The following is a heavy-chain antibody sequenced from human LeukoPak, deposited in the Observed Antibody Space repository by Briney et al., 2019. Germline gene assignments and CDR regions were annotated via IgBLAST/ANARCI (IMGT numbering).Heavy chain of an antibody. CDR1: GASMRSPHYY. D-gene: IGHD4-23*01. CDR2: IYYVGNT. Sequence: PSETLSLTCAVSGASMRSPHYYWGWIRQPPGKGLEWIGNIYYVGNTYYNPSLKSRVTISIDRSKNQFSLSLTSVTAADTAVYYCARDYGGNSGWFDPWGQGTLVTVSS. J-gene: IGHJ5*02. CDR3: ARDYGGNSGWFDP. V-gene: IGHV4-39*07.